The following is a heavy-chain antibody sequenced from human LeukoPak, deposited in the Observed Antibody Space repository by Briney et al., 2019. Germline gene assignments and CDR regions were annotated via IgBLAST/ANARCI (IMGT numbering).Heavy chain of an antibody. Sequence: GGSLRLSCAASGFTFSDYSMTWIRQAPGKGLEWVSYITGSSSYTNYADSVKGRFTISRDNAENSLYLQMNSMRAEDTAVYYCARGHYYGSGPYVFWGQGTLVTVSS. CDR3: ARGHYYGSGPYVF. CDR1: GFTFSDYS. V-gene: IGHV3-11*06. D-gene: IGHD3-10*01. J-gene: IGHJ4*02. CDR2: ITGSSSYT.